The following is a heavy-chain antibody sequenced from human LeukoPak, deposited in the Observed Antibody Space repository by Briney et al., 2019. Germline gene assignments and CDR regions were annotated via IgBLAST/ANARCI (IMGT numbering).Heavy chain of an antibody. CDR3: ASGFEYSSSSIFDY. J-gene: IGHJ4*02. CDR1: GGTFSSYA. CDR2: IIPIFGTA. Sequence: SVKVSCKASGGTFSSYAISWVRQAPGQGLEWMGRIIPIFGTANYAQKFQGRVTITTDESTSTAYMELSSLRSEDTAVYYCASGFEYSSSSIFDYWGQGTLVTVSS. D-gene: IGHD6-6*01. V-gene: IGHV1-69*05.